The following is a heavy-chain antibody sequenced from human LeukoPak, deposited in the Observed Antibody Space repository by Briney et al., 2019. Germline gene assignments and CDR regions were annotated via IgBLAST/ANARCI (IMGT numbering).Heavy chain of an antibody. CDR2: IYYSGST. J-gene: IGHJ3*02. D-gene: IGHD5-12*01. V-gene: IGHV4-61*08. CDR1: GGSISSGGYS. CDR3: ARHLVAYAFDI. Sequence: SETLSLTCTVSGGSISSGGYSWRWIRQPPAKGLEWIGYIYYSGSTNYNPSLKSRDTISVDTTKNQFSLKLSSVTAADTAVYYCARHLVAYAFDIWGQGTMVTVSS.